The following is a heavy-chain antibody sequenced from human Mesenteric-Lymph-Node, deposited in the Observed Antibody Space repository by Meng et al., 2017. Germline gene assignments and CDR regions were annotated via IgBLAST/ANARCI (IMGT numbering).Heavy chain of an antibody. Sequence: QGKLGQPGAEVKNPGASVQVSCKASGYTFTGYYMHWVRQAPGQGLEWMGRINPNSGGTNYAQKFQGRVTMTRDTSISTAYMELSRLRSDDTAVYYCARDLMGQWLFNWGQGTLVTVSS. V-gene: IGHV1-2*06. CDR1: GYTFTGYY. CDR2: INPNSGGT. J-gene: IGHJ4*02. CDR3: ARDLMGQWLFN. D-gene: IGHD6-19*01.